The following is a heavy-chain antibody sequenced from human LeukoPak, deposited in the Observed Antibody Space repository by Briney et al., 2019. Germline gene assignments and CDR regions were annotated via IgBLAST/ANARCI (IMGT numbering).Heavy chain of an antibody. D-gene: IGHD6-19*01. V-gene: IGHV4-38-2*02. CDR1: GYSISSGYY. J-gene: IGHJ4*02. CDR2: INHSGST. Sequence: SETLSLTCTVSGYSISSGYYWSWIRQPPGKGLEWIGEINHSGSTNYNPSLKSRVTISVDTSKNQFSLKLSSVTAADTAVYYCAVSSGWYVGTSDYWGQGTLVTVSS. CDR3: AVSSGWYVGTSDY.